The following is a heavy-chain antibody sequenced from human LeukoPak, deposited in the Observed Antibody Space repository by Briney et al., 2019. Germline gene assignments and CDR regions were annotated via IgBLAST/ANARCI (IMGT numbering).Heavy chain of an antibody. CDR1: GYTFTGYF. CDR3: ARHMTTANNWFDP. J-gene: IGHJ5*02. D-gene: IGHD1-1*01. V-gene: IGHV1-2*02. CDR2: INPKTGVT. Sequence: GGSVKVSCKASGYTFTGYFMHWVRQAPGQGLEWMGWINPKTGVTNYEQKFQGRVIMTRVTSISTSYMEVTRLTSDDTAVYYCARHMTTANNWFDPWGQGTLVTVSS.